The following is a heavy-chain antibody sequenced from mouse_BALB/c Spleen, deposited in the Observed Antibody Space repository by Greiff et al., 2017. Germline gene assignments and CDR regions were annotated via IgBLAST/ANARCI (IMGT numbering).Heavy chain of an antibody. D-gene: IGHD1-1*01. J-gene: IGHJ4*01. Sequence: QVQLQQSGAELVKPGASVKMSCKASGYTFTSYNMHWVKQTPGQGLEWIGAIYPGNGDTSYNQKFKGKATLTADKSSSTAYMQLSSLTSEDSAVYYCARLLRFYAMDYWGQGTSVTVSS. CDR2: IYPGNGDT. CDR3: ARLLRFYAMDY. V-gene: IGHV1-12*01. CDR1: GYTFTSYN.